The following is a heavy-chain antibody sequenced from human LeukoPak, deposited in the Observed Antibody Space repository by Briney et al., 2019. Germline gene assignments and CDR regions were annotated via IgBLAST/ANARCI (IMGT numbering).Heavy chain of an antibody. Sequence: GGSLRLSCAASGFSFSKAWMTWVRQAPGKGPEWVGRIKGEADGGSTDYDAPVKGRVTISRDDSSNMLFLEMSSLKIEDTAVYYSTTGSYLPPFYDYWGQGTLVTVSS. D-gene: IGHD2-2*02. CDR2: IKGEADGGST. J-gene: IGHJ4*02. CDR3: TTGSYLPPFYDY. V-gene: IGHV3-15*01. CDR1: GFSFSKAW.